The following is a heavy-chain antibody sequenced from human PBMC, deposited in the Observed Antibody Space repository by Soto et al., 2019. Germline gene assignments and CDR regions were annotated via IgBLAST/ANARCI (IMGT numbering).Heavy chain of an antibody. J-gene: IGHJ4*02. CDR3: ARGRYGDY. V-gene: IGHV1-18*01. Sequence: QVHLVQSGAEVKKPGASVKVSCKGSGYAFTTYGITWVRQAPGQGLEWVGWISAHNGNTNYAQKLQGRVTVTRDTSTSTAYMELRSLRSDDTAVYYCARGRYGDYWGQGAVVTVSS. D-gene: IGHD1-1*01. CDR1: GYAFTTYG. CDR2: ISAHNGNT.